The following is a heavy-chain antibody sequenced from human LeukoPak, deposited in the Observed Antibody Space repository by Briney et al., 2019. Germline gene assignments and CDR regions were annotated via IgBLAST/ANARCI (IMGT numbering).Heavy chain of an antibody. V-gene: IGHV1-2*02. D-gene: IGHD3-10*01. CDR1: GYTFTGYY. CDR2: INPNSGGT. J-gene: IGHJ5*02. CDR3: ARAGITMVRGVIIAFDL. Sequence: ASVKVSCKASGYTFTGYYMHWVRQAPGQGLEWMGWINPNSGGTNYAQKFQGRVTMTRDTSISTAYMELSRLRSDDTAVYYCARAGITMVRGVIIAFDLWGQGTLVTVSS.